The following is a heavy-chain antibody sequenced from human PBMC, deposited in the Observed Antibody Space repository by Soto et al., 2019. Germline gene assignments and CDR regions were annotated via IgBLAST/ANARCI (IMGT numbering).Heavy chain of an antibody. CDR2: ISAYNGNT. CDR1: GYTFTSYG. Sequence: QVQLVQSGAEVKTPGASVKVSCKASGYTFTSYGISWVRQAPGQGLEWMGWISAYNGNTNYAQKLQGRVTMTTDTSTSTAYMELRSLRSDDTAVYYCARDITPGESAFDFDYWGQGTLVTVSS. V-gene: IGHV1-18*04. CDR3: ARDITPGESAFDFDY. J-gene: IGHJ4*02. D-gene: IGHD3-10*01.